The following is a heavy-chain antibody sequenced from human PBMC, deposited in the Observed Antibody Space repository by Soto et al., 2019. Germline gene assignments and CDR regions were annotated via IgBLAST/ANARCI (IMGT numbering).Heavy chain of an antibody. CDR3: ARHGIAAAGPDAFDI. D-gene: IGHD6-13*01. CDR2: IDPSDSYT. CDR1: GYSFTSYW. Sequence: GESLKISCKGSGYSFTSYWISWVRQMPWKGLEWMGRIDPSDSYTNYSPSFQGHVTISPDNSISTAYLKWSSLKASDTAMYYCARHGIAAAGPDAFDIWGQGTMVTVSS. J-gene: IGHJ3*02. V-gene: IGHV5-10-1*01.